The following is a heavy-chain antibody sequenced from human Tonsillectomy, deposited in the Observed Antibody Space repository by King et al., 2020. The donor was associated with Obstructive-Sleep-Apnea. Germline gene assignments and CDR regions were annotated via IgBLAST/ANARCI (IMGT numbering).Heavy chain of an antibody. Sequence: TLKESGPTLVKPTQTLTLTCTFSGLSLSSNAMRVAWIRQPPGKALEWLALIYWDDDKRYSPSLKSRLTITKDTSKNQVVLTMTNMDPMDTATYYCARPSGGHGMDVWDQGTTVTVSS. CDR1: GLSLSSNAMR. V-gene: IGHV2-5*02. CDR2: IYWDDDK. J-gene: IGHJ6*02. CDR3: ARPSGGHGMDV.